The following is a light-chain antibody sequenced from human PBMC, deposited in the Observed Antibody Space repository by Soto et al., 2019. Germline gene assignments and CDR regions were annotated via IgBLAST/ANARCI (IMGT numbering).Light chain of an antibody. Sequence: EIVMTQSPATLSVSPGERATLSCRASQSVSSNLASYQQQPGQAPRLLIYGASTRATGIPARFSGSVSGTEFTLTISCLQSEEFAGYYCQQYNNWLTFGPGTKEDIK. CDR1: QSVSSN. CDR3: QQYNNWLT. CDR2: GAS. V-gene: IGKV3-15*01. J-gene: IGKJ3*01.